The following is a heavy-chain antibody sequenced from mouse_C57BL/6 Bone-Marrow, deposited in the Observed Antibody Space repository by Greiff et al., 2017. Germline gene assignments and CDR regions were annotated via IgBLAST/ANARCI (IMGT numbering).Heavy chain of an antibody. CDR1: EYEFPSHD. D-gene: IGHD4-1*02. V-gene: IGHV5-2*01. CDR2: INSDGGST. J-gene: IGHJ3*01. CDR3: ARLQLGLWFAY. Sequence: EVKLMESGGGLVQPGESLKLSCESNEYEFPSHDMSWVRKTPEKRLELVAAINSDGGSTYYPDTVERRFIISRDNTKKTLYLQMSSLRSEDTALYYCARLQLGLWFAYWGQGTLVTVSA.